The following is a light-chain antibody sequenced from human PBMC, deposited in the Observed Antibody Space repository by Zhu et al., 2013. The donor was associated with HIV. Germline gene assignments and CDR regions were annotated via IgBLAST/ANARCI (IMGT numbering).Light chain of an antibody. CDR2: GAS. CDR1: QRLTSNY. J-gene: IGKJ2*01. V-gene: IGKV3D-20*02. Sequence: EVVLTQSPATLSLSPGEKATLSCRASQRLTSNYLAWYQLKPGQAPRLLIYGASNRAAGIPDRFSGGGSGTDFTLTISSLEPEDFAVYYCRQRSNWPYTFGQGTKVEIK. CDR3: RQRSNWPYT.